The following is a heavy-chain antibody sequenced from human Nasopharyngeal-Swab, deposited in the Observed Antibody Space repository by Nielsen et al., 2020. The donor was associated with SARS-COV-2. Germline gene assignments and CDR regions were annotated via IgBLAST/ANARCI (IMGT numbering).Heavy chain of an antibody. Sequence: GGSLRLSCAASGFTFSSYDMHWVRQATGKGLEWVSAIGTAGDTYYPGSVKGRFTISRENAKNSLYLQMNSLRAGDTAVYYCARAGVATSYHYYYGMDVWGQGTTVTVSS. D-gene: IGHD5-12*01. V-gene: IGHV3-13*01. CDR3: ARAGVATSYHYYYGMDV. CDR2: IGTAGDT. J-gene: IGHJ6*02. CDR1: GFTFSSYD.